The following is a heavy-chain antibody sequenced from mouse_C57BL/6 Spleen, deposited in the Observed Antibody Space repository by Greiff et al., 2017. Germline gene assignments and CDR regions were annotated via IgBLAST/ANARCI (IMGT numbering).Heavy chain of an antibody. Sequence: VQLQQPGAELVKPGASVKMSCKASGYTFTSYWITWVKQRPGQGLEWIGDIYPGSGSTNYNEKFKSKATLTVDTSSSTAYMQLSSLTSEDSAVYYCAREGSYGNVFAYWGQGTLVTVSA. CDR3: AREGSYGNVFAY. V-gene: IGHV1-55*01. D-gene: IGHD2-1*01. CDR2: IYPGSGST. J-gene: IGHJ3*01. CDR1: GYTFTSYW.